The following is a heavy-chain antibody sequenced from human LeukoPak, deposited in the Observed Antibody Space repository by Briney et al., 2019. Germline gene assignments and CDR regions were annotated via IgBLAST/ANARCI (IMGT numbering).Heavy chain of an antibody. Sequence: GGSLRLSCAASGFTFSSYWMSWVRQAPGKGLEWVANIKQDGSEKYYVDSVKGRFTISRDNAKNSLYLQMNSLRAEDTAVYYCASGGRPYYYYYYMDVWGKGTTVTVSS. CDR2: IKQDGSEK. CDR3: ASGGRPYYYYYYMDV. V-gene: IGHV3-7*01. CDR1: GFTFSSYW. D-gene: IGHD2-15*01. J-gene: IGHJ6*03.